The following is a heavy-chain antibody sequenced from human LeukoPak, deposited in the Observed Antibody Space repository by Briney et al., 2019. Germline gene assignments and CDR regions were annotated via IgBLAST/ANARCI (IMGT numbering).Heavy chain of an antibody. V-gene: IGHV4-59*11. J-gene: IGHJ4*02. CDR1: GGSISSHY. Sequence: SETLSLTSTVSGGSISSHYWSWIRQPPGQERERIGYIYYSRITNYNPSLKSRVTISVDTSKNQFSLKLSSVTAADTAVYYCARWAAEYCSSTSCYLGDGYNFDYWGQGALVTVSS. CDR3: ARWAAEYCSSTSCYLGDGYNFDY. D-gene: IGHD2-2*01. CDR2: IYYSRIT.